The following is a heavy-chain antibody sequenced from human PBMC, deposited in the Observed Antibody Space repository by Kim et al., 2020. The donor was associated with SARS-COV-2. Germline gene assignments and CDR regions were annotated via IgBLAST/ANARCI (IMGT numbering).Heavy chain of an antibody. Sequence: SETLSLTCAVSGGSISSSNWWRWVRQPPGKGLEWIGEIYHSGSTNYNPSLKSRVTISIDKSKNQFSLKLSSVTAADTAVYYCARVRGVRGVTSFDYWGQGTLVTVSS. CDR1: GGSISSSNW. V-gene: IGHV4-4*02. CDR3: ARVRGVRGVTSFDY. J-gene: IGHJ4*02. CDR2: IYHSGST. D-gene: IGHD3-10*01.